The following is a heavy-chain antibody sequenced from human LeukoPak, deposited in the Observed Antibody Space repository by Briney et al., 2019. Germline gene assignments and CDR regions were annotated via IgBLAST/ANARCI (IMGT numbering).Heavy chain of an antibody. Sequence: ASVKVSCKASGYTFTGYYMHWVRQAPGQGLEWMGWINPNSGGTNYAQKFQGWVTMTRDTSISTAYMELSRLRSDDTAVYYCARVQADYGDYSRRLDAYYFDYWGQRTLVTVSS. J-gene: IGHJ4*02. V-gene: IGHV1-2*04. D-gene: IGHD4-17*01. CDR3: ARVQADYGDYSRRLDAYYFDY. CDR2: INPNSGGT. CDR1: GYTFTGYY.